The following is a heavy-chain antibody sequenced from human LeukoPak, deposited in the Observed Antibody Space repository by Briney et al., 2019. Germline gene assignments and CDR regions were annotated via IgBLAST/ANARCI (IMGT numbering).Heavy chain of an antibody. CDR2: ISGSGGST. CDR3: AKGAQSSSRWNAFDI. D-gene: IGHD2-2*01. V-gene: IGHV3-23*01. CDR1: GFTFSSYA. Sequence: GGSLRLSCAAYGFTFSSYAMSWVRQAPGKGMEWVSAISGSGGSTYYADSVKGRFTISRDNSENTLYLQMNSLRAEDTAVYYCAKGAQSSSRWNAFDIWGQGTMVTVSS. J-gene: IGHJ3*02.